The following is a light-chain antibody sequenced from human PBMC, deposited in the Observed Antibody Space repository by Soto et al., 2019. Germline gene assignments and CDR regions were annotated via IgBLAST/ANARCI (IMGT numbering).Light chain of an antibody. V-gene: IGLV2-23*01. CDR3: CSFAGSSTYV. Sequence: QSVLIQPASVSGSPGQSITISCTGTSSDVGTYTLVSWYQQHPDKAPKLMIYETSKRPSGVSNRFSGSKSGNTASLTISGLQAEDEADYYCCSFAGSSTYVFGTGTKVTVL. CDR1: SSDVGTYTL. J-gene: IGLJ1*01. CDR2: ETS.